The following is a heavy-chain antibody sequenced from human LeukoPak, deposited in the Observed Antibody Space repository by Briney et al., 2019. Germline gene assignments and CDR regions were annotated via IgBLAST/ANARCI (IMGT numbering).Heavy chain of an antibody. J-gene: IGHJ6*04. CDR3: ARGAASVPYCSSTSCYIVDV. D-gene: IGHD2-2*02. CDR1: GFTFSDYY. CDR2: ISSGGSTL. V-gene: IGHV3-11*04. Sequence: GGSLRLSCAASGFTFSDYYMTWIRQPPGKGLEWISYISSGGSTLDYADSVKGRFTISRDNAKNSVSLQMNSLRAEDTAVYYCARGAASVPYCSSTSCYIVDVWGEGTTVTVSS.